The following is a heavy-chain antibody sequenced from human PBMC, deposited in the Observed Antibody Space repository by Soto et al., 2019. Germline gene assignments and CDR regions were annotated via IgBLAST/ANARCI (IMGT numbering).Heavy chain of an antibody. CDR3: ARDSRAGVRGVIPSYYYYMDV. D-gene: IGHD3-10*02. J-gene: IGHJ6*03. Sequence: EVQLVESGGGLVQPGGSLRLSCAASGFTFSSYWMSWVRQAPGKGLEWVANIKQDGSEKYYVDSVKGRFTISRDNAKNSLYLQMNSLRTEDTAVYYCARDSRAGVRGVIPSYYYYMDVWGKGTTVTVSS. CDR1: GFTFSSYW. CDR2: IKQDGSEK. V-gene: IGHV3-7*01.